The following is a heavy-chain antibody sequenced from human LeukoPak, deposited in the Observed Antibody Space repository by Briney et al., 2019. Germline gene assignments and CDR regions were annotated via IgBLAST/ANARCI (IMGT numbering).Heavy chain of an antibody. V-gene: IGHV1-18*01. CDR3: ARDGGIAAAAFDY. CDR1: GYTFTSYG. D-gene: IGHD6-13*01. CDR2: ISAYNGNT. Sequence: ASVKVSCKASGYTFTSYGISWVRQAPGQGLEWMGWISAYNGNTNYAQKLQGRVTMTTDTSTSTVYMELSSLRSEDTAVYYCARDGGIAAAAFDYWGQGTLVTVSS. J-gene: IGHJ4*02.